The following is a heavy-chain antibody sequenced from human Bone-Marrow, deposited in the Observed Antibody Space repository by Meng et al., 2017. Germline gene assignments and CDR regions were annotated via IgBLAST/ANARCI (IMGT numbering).Heavy chain of an antibody. V-gene: IGHV3-23*01. CDR1: GFTFSSYA. CDR2: ISGSGGST. Sequence: GESLKISCAASGFTFSSYAMSWVRQAPGKGLEWVSAISGSGGSTYYADSVKGRFTISRDNSKNTLYLQMNSLRAEDTAVYYCAKRYSSGWYGVLDYFDYWGQGTLVTVSS. J-gene: IGHJ4*02. CDR3: AKRYSSGWYGVLDYFDY. D-gene: IGHD6-19*01.